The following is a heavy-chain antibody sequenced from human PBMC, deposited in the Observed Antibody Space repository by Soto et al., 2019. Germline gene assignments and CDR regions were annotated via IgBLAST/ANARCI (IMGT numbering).Heavy chain of an antibody. CDR1: GGSISTGGYY. CDR3: APVRWELHDAFDI. D-gene: IGHD1-26*01. CDR2: IYHSGMT. V-gene: IGHV4-31*03. Sequence: QVQLQESGPGLVKPSQTLSLTCTVSGGSISTGGYYWSWIRQHPGRGLEWIGYIYHSGMTFSNPSLQSRVAISIDTSKNKFSLKLGSVTAADTAVYYCAPVRWELHDAFDIWGQGTMVSVSS. J-gene: IGHJ3*02.